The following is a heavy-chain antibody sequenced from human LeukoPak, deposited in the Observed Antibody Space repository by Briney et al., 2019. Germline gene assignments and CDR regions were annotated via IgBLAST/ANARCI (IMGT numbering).Heavy chain of an antibody. CDR3: AGSSGWLPNRVDY. CDR2: IYYSGST. CDR1: GGSISSYY. J-gene: IGHJ4*02. Sequence: SETLSLTCTVSGGSISSYYWSWIRQPPGKGLEWIGYIYYSGSTNYNPSLKSRVTISVDTSKSQFSLKLSSVTAADTAVYYCAGSSGWLPNRVDYWGQGTLVTVSS. V-gene: IGHV4-59*01. D-gene: IGHD6-19*01.